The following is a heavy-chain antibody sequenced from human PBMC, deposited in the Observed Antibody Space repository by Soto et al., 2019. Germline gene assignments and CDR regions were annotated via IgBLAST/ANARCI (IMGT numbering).Heavy chain of an antibody. D-gene: IGHD2-15*01. Sequence: QVQLQESGPGLVKPSETLSLTCTVSGGSISSYYWSWIRQPPGEGLEWIGYIYYSGSTNYNPSLKSRVTISVDTSKNQFSLKLSSVTAADTAVYYCAREALGYCSGGSCYFDYWGQGTLVTVSS. V-gene: IGHV4-59*01. CDR1: GGSISSYY. J-gene: IGHJ4*02. CDR2: IYYSGST. CDR3: AREALGYCSGGSCYFDY.